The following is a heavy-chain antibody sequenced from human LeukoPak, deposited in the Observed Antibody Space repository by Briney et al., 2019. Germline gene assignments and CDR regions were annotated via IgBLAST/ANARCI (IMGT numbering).Heavy chain of an antibody. V-gene: IGHV3-48*03. CDR1: GFTFSTYE. J-gene: IGHJ3*02. Sequence: PGWSLRLSCAASGFTFSTYELYWVRQAPGKGLEWISYISSGGTTIKYADSVRGRFTISRDDGRESLYLQMNSLRVEDTAIYYCGASRQYVGAFDIWGQGTLVSVSS. CDR2: ISSGGTTI. CDR3: GASRQYVGAFDI. D-gene: IGHD3-16*01.